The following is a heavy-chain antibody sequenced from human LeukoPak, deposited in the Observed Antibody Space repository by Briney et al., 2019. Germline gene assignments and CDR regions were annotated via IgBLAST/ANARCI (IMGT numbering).Heavy chain of an antibody. CDR1: GGSISSSSYY. Sequence: PSETLSLTCTVSGGSISSSSYYWGWIRQPPGNGLEWIGSIYYSGSTYYNPSLKSRVTISVDTSKNQFSLKLSSVTAADTAVYYCARVRWELLGEAFDIWGQGTMVTVSS. CDR2: IYYSGST. J-gene: IGHJ3*02. V-gene: IGHV4-39*07. D-gene: IGHD1-26*01. CDR3: ARVRWELLGEAFDI.